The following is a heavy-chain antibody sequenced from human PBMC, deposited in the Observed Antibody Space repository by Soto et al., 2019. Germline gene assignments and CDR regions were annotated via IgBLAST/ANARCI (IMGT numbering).Heavy chain of an antibody. Sequence: PSETLSLTCIVSGGSISSYYWSWIRQPPGKGLECIGYIYYTGSTNYNPSLKSRVTFSVDTSKNQFSLKLSSVTAADTAVYYCARSGYFDSRQFDPWGQGILVTVSS. CDR3: ARSGYFDSRQFDP. CDR1: GGSISSYY. D-gene: IGHD3-22*01. CDR2: IYYTGST. V-gene: IGHV4-59*01. J-gene: IGHJ5*02.